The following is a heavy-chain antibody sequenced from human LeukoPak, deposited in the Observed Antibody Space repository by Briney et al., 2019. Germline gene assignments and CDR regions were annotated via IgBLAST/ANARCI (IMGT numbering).Heavy chain of an antibody. CDR1: GYTFTGYY. D-gene: IGHD6-19*01. CDR2: INPSGGST. V-gene: IGHV1-46*01. J-gene: IGHJ4*02. Sequence: GASVKVSCKASGYTFTGYYMHWVRQAPGQGLEWMGIINPSGGSTSYAQKFQGRVTMTRDMSTSTVYMELSSLRSEDTAVYYCAREGGSGWYGSNPTLLSGYFDYWGQGTLVTVSS. CDR3: AREGGSGWYGSNPTLLSGYFDY.